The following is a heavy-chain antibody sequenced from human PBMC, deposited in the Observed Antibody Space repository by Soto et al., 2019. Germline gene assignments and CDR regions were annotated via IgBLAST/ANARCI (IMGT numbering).Heavy chain of an antibody. CDR2: ISYDGSNK. CDR3: AREVTXFGVVCYMDV. Sequence: GGSLRLSCAASGFTFSRYAMHWVRQAPGKGLEWVAVISYDGSNKYYADSVKGRFTISRDNAKNSLYLQMNSLRAEDTAVYYCAREVTXFGVVCYMDVWGKGTTVTVSS. CDR1: GFTFSRYA. J-gene: IGHJ6*03. V-gene: IGHV3-30-3*01. D-gene: IGHD3-3*01.